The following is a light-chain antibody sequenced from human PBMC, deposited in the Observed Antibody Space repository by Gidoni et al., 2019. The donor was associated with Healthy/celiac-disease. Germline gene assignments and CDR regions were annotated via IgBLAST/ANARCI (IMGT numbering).Light chain of an antibody. V-gene: IGKV1-5*03. CDR1: QSIRSW. Sequence: DIQMTQSPSTLSASVGDRVTITCRASQSIRSWLAWYQQKPGKAPKLLIYKASSLESGVPSRFSGSGSGTEFTLTISSLQPDDFATYYCQQYNSFLRTFGQGTKLEIK. CDR2: KAS. CDR3: QQYNSFLRT. J-gene: IGKJ2*01.